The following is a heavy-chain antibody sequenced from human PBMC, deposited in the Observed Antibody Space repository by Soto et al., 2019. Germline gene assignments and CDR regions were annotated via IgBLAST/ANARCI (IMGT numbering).Heavy chain of an antibody. Sequence: SETLSLTCAVSGGSISSSNWWSWVRQPPGKGLEWIGEIYHSGNTNYNPSLKSRVTMAVDKSRNQFSLKLSSVTAADTAVYYGARAYDSSIPFDQWGQGILVTVSS. V-gene: IGHV4-4*02. CDR1: GGSISSSNW. D-gene: IGHD3-22*01. CDR3: ARAYDSSIPFDQ. CDR2: IYHSGNT. J-gene: IGHJ4*02.